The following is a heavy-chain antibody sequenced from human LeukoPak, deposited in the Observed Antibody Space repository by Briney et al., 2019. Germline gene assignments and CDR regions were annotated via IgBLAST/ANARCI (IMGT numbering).Heavy chain of an antibody. Sequence: GASVKVSCKASGYTFTDYYINWVRQAPGQGLEWMGGIIPIFGTANYAQKFQGRVTITADKSTSTAYMELSSLRSEDTAVYYCARDSPDPYSSGFDPWGQGTLVTVSS. CDR1: GYTFTDYY. J-gene: IGHJ5*02. D-gene: IGHD6-19*01. CDR2: IIPIFGTA. V-gene: IGHV1-69*06. CDR3: ARDSPDPYSSGFDP.